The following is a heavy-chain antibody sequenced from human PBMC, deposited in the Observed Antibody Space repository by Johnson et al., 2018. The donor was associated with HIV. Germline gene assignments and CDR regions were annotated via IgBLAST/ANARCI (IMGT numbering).Heavy chain of an antibody. CDR2: LSYDGRNK. V-gene: IGHV3-30-3*01. Sequence: QVQLVESGGGVVQPGRSLRLSCAASGFTFSSYAMHWVRQAPGKGLAWVAVLSYDGRNKYYADSVTGLFTISRDNSKNTLYLQMNSLKTEDTAVYYCTTAYQQWLGPDDAFDIWGQGTMVTVSS. D-gene: IGHD6-19*01. CDR1: GFTFSSYA. CDR3: TTAYQQWLGPDDAFDI. J-gene: IGHJ3*02.